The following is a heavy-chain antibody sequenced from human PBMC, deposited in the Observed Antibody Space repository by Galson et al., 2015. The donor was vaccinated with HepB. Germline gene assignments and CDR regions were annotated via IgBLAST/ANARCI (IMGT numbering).Heavy chain of an antibody. J-gene: IGHJ4*02. V-gene: IGHV3-48*01. CDR3: AREPPYRPRGFDY. Sequence: SLRLSCAASGFTFSSYSMNWVRQAPGKGLEWVSYISSSSSTIYYADSVKGRFTISRDNAKNSLYLQMNSLRAEDTAVYYCAREPPYRPRGFDYWGQGTLVTVSS. CDR2: ISSSSSTI. CDR1: GFTFSSYS. D-gene: IGHD3-16*01.